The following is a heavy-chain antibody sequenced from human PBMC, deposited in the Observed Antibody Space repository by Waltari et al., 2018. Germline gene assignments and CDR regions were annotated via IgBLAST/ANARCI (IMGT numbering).Heavy chain of an antibody. CDR2: ISAYNGNT. Sequence: QVQLVQSGAAVKKRGASVKVSCKASGYTFTSYGISWVRQAPGQGLEWMVWISAYNGNTNYAQKLQGRVTMPTDTSTSTAYMELGSLRSDDTAVYYCARAGGLHLGELSLLDYWGQGTLVTVSS. V-gene: IGHV1-18*01. D-gene: IGHD3-16*02. CDR3: ARAGGLHLGELSLLDY. J-gene: IGHJ4*02. CDR1: GYTFTSYG.